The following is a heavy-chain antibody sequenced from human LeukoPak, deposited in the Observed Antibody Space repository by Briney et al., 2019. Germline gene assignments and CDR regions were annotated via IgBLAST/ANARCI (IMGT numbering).Heavy chain of an antibody. CDR3: ASSPGIAVAGGGWAFDI. Sequence: GESLKISCRGSGYSFTNYWIGWVRQMPGKGLEWMGIIYPGDSDTRCSPSFQGQVTISADKSISTAYLQWSSLKASDTAMYYCASSPGIAVAGGGWAFDIWGQGTMVTVSS. CDR1: GYSFTNYW. J-gene: IGHJ3*02. D-gene: IGHD6-19*01. CDR2: IYPGDSDT. V-gene: IGHV5-51*01.